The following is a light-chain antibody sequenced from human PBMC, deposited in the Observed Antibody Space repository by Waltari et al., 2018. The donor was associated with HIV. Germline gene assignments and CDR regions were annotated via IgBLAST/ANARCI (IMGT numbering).Light chain of an antibody. CDR1: GSNMRNHF. J-gene: IGLJ3*02. CDR3: GTWDNRLSAVV. Sequence: HSVFTQPPSVSAAPGQQVTISCSGNGSNMRNHFVSWYRQFPGTAPKIPISDNNKRPSGIPDRFSGSRSGTSATLGITRLQTGDEAVYYCGTWDNRLSAVVFGGGTKLTVL. CDR2: DNN. V-gene: IGLV1-51*01.